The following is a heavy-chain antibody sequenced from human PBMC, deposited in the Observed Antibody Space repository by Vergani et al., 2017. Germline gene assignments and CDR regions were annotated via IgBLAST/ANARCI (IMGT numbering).Heavy chain of an antibody. CDR3: ARWCNDKRLDS. Sequence: QVQLVESEGGVVQPGRSLTLSCVASGFTFSSHGMHWVRQAPGKGLEWVAVIWYDGSNKYYGDSVKGRFTISRDNSKNTLYLQMNSLRVEDTAVYYCARWCNDKRLDSWGQGTLVTVSS. J-gene: IGHJ5*01. CDR1: GFTFSSHG. V-gene: IGHV3-33*01. CDR2: IWYDGSNK. D-gene: IGHD2-15*01.